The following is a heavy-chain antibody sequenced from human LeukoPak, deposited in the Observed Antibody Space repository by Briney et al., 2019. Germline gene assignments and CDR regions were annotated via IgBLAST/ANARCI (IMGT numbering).Heavy chain of an antibody. D-gene: IGHD3-9*01. J-gene: IGHJ6*02. CDR1: GGSISSSNW. CDR2: IYHSGST. CDR3: ARQSYDILTGYYRGPYYYYGMDV. V-gene: IGHV4-4*02. Sequence: PSETLSLTCAVSGGSISSSNWWSWVRQPPGKGLEWIGEIYHSGSTNYNPSLKSRVTISVDTSKNQFSLKLSSVTAADTAVYYCARQSYDILTGYYRGPYYYYGMDVWGQGTTVTVSS.